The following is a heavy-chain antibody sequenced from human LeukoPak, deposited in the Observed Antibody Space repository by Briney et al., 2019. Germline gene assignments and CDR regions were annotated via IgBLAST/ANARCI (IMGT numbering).Heavy chain of an antibody. CDR3: AKDRLWFGELLDLDAFDI. D-gene: IGHD3-10*01. CDR2: INGDGSTT. Sequence: GGSLRLSCTASGFTFSTYWINWVRQSPGKGLVWVALINGDGSTTTHADSVKGRFTISRDNSKNTLYLQMNSLRAEDTAVYYCAKDRLWFGELLDLDAFDIWGQGTMVTVSS. J-gene: IGHJ3*02. CDR1: GFTFSTYW. V-gene: IGHV3-74*03.